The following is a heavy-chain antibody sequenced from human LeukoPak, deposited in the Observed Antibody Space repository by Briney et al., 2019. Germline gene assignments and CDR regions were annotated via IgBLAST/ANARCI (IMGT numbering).Heavy chain of an antibody. Sequence: KPSETLSLTCAVYGGSFSGYYWSWIRQPPGKGLEWIGEMNHSGSTNYNPSLKSRVTISVDTSKNQLSLKLSSVTAADTAVYYCATGYGSGTLRDRYYYMDVWGKGTTVTVSS. V-gene: IGHV4-34*01. D-gene: IGHD3-10*01. CDR3: ATGYGSGTLRDRYYYMDV. CDR1: GGSFSGYY. J-gene: IGHJ6*03. CDR2: MNHSGST.